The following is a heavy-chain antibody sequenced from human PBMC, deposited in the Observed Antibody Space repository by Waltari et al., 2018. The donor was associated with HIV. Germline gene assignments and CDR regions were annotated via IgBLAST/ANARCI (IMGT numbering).Heavy chain of an antibody. D-gene: IGHD3-22*01. Sequence: EIQLVESGGGLVQPGQSLRLSCSTSGFNFGDYAIIWVRQAPGKGVEWVVLIRNKTYGGTTENAASVKVRFTISRDDSKSIAYLQMNGLKTEDTAVYFCSRQHDSSGYFTRGLFYFDYWGQGTLVTVSS. V-gene: IGHV3-49*04. CDR1: GFNFGDYA. CDR2: IRNKTYGGTT. CDR3: SRQHDSSGYFTRGLFYFDY. J-gene: IGHJ4*02.